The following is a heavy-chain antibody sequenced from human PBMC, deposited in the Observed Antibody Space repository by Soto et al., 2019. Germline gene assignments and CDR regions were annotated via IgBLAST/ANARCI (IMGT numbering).Heavy chain of an antibody. CDR1: GFTFSSYA. CDR3: EKKKTQQLVSAVFSYLPFDP. V-gene: IGHV3-23*01. CDR2: ISGSGGST. Sequence: GGSLRLSCAASGFTFSSYAMSLVRQAPGKGLEWVSAISGSGGSTYYADSVKGRFTISRDNSKNTLYLQMNSLRAEDTAVYYCEKKKTQQLVSAVFSYLPFDPWGQGTFVTVSS. D-gene: IGHD6-13*01. J-gene: IGHJ5*02.